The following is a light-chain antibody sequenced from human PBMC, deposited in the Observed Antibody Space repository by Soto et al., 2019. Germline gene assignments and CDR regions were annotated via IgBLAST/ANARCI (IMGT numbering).Light chain of an antibody. V-gene: IGKV3-15*01. CDR3: QQYDNWPRT. J-gene: IGKJ1*01. CDR1: QRVSIS. CDR2: GAS. Sequence: EIVMTQSPATLSVSPGERATLSCRASQRVSISLAWYQQKPGQAPRLLIYGASSRVTGFPARFSGSGSGTEFTLTISSLQSEDFAVYYCQQYDNWPRTFGQGTKVEIK.